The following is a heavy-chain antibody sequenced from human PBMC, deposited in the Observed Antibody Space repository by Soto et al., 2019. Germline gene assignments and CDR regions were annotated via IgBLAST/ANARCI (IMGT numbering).Heavy chain of an antibody. D-gene: IGHD6-13*01. CDR2: ISGSGDST. CDR3: AKDRDGAAAGPTKFYGMDV. CDR1: GFTFSSYA. Sequence: EVQLLESGGGLVQPGGSLRLSCAASGFTFSSYAMSWVRQAPGKGLEWVSVISGSGDSTYYADSVRGRFTISRDNSKNTLYLQMNSLRAADTAVYYCAKDRDGAAAGPTKFYGMDVWGQGTTVTVSS. V-gene: IGHV3-23*01. J-gene: IGHJ6*02.